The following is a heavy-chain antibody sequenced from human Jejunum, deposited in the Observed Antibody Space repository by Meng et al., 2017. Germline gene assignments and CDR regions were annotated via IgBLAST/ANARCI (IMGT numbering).Heavy chain of an antibody. J-gene: IGHJ4*02. D-gene: IGHD1-26*01. CDR2: VYYSGHT. V-gene: IGHV4-61*03. CDR1: GDSVSSDNYY. Sequence: QGRRQGSGPGMVRPSETLSLTCTVSGDSVSSDNYYWSWIRQPPGKGLEWVGYVYYSGHTDCNPSLKSRLSISIDTSKNHFSLKLSAVTAADTAVYYCARTPLYSGSYYFDPWGQGALVTVSS. CDR3: ARTPLYSGSYYFDP.